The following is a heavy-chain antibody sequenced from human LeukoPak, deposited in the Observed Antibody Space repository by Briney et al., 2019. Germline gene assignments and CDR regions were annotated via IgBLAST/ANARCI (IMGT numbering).Heavy chain of an antibody. V-gene: IGHV3-30*03. CDR3: GQGGWEIYYYYHGMDV. D-gene: IGHD1-26*01. J-gene: IGHJ6*02. CDR2: ISYDGSDK. Sequence: PGGSLRLSCAASGSTFNRFAMHWVRHAPGKGLEWVAVISYDGSDKYYADSVKGRFTISRDNSTNTLYLQMNSLRVDDTAVFYCGQGGWEIYYYYHGMDVWGQGTTVTVS. CDR1: GSTFNRFA.